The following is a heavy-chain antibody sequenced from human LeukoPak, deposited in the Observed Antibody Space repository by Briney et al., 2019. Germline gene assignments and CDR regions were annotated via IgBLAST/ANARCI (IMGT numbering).Heavy chain of an antibody. J-gene: IGHJ3*02. CDR3: ASEWLSRDAFDI. CDR2: IYTSGST. D-gene: IGHD3-22*01. V-gene: IGHV4-4*07. CDR1: GGSISSYY. Sequence: SETLSLTCTVSGGSISSYYWSWIRQPAGKGLEWIGRIYTSGSTNYNPSLKSRVTMSVDTSKNQFSLKLSSVTAADTAVYYCASEWLSRDAFDIWGQGTMVTVSS.